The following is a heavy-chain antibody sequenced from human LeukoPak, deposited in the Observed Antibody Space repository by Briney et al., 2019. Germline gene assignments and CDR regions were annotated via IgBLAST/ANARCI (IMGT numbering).Heavy chain of an antibody. V-gene: IGHV3-20*04. CDR3: AKDPWTHEAHPLYYFDY. CDR2: INWNGGST. J-gene: IGHJ4*02. Sequence: GGSLRLSCAASGFTFDDYGMSWVRQAPGKGLEWVSGINWNGGSTGYADSVKGRFTISRDNSKNTLYLQMNSLRAEDTAVYYCAKDPWTHEAHPLYYFDYWGQGTLVTVSS. CDR1: GFTFDDYG. D-gene: IGHD3/OR15-3a*01.